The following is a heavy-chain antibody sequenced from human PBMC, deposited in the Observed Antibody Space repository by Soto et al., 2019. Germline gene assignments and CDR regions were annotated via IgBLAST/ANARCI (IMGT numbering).Heavy chain of an antibody. D-gene: IGHD3-16*02. J-gene: IGHJ6*02. V-gene: IGHV4-31*03. CDR2: ISHSGST. CDR1: GADINSGGFT. CDR3: ATIGVSGYLAV. Sequence: QVQLKESGPGLVQSSQTLSLTCSVSGADINSGGFTWTWIRQHAGKGLEWLGYISHSGSTDYNPSLKSRLSRSGDTSKNHFSLTLTSVTAADAAVYYCATIGVSGYLAVWGQGTTVTVSS.